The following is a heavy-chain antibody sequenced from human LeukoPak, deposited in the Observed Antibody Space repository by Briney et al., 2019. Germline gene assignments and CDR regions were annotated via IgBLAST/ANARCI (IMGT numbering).Heavy chain of an antibody. CDR2: ISGGGDIT. CDR1: GFNFANHA. J-gene: IGHJ4*02. D-gene: IGHD2-21*02. CDR3: VREDTPATANY. V-gene: IGHV3-23*01. Sequence: GGSLRLSCAASGFNFANHAMSWVRQTPGKGLEWVSAISGGGDITYYADSVTGRFTISRDNSKDTLFLQMHSLRPRDTAVYYCVREDTPATANYWGQGTLVTISS.